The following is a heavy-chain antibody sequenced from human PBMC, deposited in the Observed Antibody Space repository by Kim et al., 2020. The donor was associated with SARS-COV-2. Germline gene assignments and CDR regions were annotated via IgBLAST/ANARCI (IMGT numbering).Heavy chain of an antibody. CDR3: TRHRVVAGLFDY. D-gene: IGHD2-21*01. CDR2: INSKIDGETT. J-gene: IGHJ4*02. CDR1: GFTFTKVR. Sequence: GGSLRLSCAVSGFTFTKVRMSWVRQAPGKGLEWVGRINSKIDGETTDYAASVKGRVSISRDEAKNTLYLQMTSLKIDDTAVYYCTRHRVVAGLFDYWGQGTLITVSS. V-gene: IGHV3-15*01.